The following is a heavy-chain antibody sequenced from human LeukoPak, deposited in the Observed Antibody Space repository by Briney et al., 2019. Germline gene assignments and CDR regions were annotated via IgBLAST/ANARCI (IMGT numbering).Heavy chain of an antibody. CDR2: INPNSGGT. V-gene: IGHV1-2*02. CDR1: GYTFTGYY. CDR3: ARERSDYDFWSGPFDI. Sequence: GASVKVSCKASGYTFTGYYMHWVRQAPGQGLEWMGWINPNSGGTNYAQKFQGRVTMTRDTSISTAYMELSRLRSDDTAVYYCARERSDYDFWSGPFDIWGQGTKVTVSS. J-gene: IGHJ3*02. D-gene: IGHD3-3*01.